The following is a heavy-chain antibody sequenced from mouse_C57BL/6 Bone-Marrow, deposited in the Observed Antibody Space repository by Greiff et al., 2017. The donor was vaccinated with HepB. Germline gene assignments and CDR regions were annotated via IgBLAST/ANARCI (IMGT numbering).Heavy chain of an antibody. CDR2: SRNKANDYTT. CDR1: GFTFSDFY. V-gene: IGHV7-1*01. CDR3: ARDAGGISYWYFDV. J-gene: IGHJ1*03. D-gene: IGHD1-1*01. Sequence: EVKLVESGGGLVQSGRSLRLSCATSGFTFSDFYMEWVRQAPGKGLEWIAASRNKANDYTTEYSASVKGRFIVSRDTSQSILYLQMNALRAEDTAIYYCARDAGGISYWYFDVWGTGTTVTVSS.